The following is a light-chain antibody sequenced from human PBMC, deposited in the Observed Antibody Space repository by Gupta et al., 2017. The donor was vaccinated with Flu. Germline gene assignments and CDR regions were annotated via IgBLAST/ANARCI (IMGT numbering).Light chain of an antibody. CDR3: QQYYGPWT. CDR2: KAS. V-gene: IGKV1-5*03. Sequence: DYQLTQSPSTLSASVGDRVTITCRASQTIKTWLAWFQRKPGEAPKLLIYKASTLETGVPSRFSGSGSGTEFTLTISSLQPEEFATYYCQQYYGPWTFGQGTKVEIK. J-gene: IGKJ1*01. CDR1: QTIKTW.